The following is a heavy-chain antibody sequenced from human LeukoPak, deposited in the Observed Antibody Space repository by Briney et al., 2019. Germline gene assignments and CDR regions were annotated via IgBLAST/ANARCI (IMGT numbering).Heavy chain of an antibody. Sequence: AGGSLRLSCAASGFTFSTYAVHWVRQAPGKGLEYVSAITTNGGSTYYANSVKGRFTISRDNSKNTLYLQMGSLRAEDMAVYYCARGYVLLDYWGQGTLVTVSS. CDR2: ITTNGGST. V-gene: IGHV3-64*01. CDR3: ARGYVLLDY. J-gene: IGHJ4*02. D-gene: IGHD2/OR15-2a*01. CDR1: GFTFSTYA.